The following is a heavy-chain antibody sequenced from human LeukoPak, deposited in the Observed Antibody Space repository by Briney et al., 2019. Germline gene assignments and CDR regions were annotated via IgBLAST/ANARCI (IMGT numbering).Heavy chain of an antibody. D-gene: IGHD2-2*01. Sequence: SVKVSCKASGGTFSSYAISWVRQAPGQGLERMGGIIPIFGTANYAQKFQGRVTITTDESTSTAYMELSSLRSEDTAVYYCARGDIGYCSSTSCLGYYYYYYYMDVWGKGTTVTVSS. CDR3: ARGDIGYCSSTSCLGYYYYYYYMDV. J-gene: IGHJ6*03. CDR2: IIPIFGTA. V-gene: IGHV1-69*05. CDR1: GGTFSSYA.